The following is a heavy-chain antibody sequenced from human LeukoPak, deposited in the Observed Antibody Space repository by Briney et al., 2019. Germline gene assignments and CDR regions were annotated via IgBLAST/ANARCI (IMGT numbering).Heavy chain of an antibody. J-gene: IGHJ6*03. CDR2: ISSSGSTI. Sequence: GGSLRLSCAASGFTFSDDYMSWIRQAPGRGLEWVSYISSSGSTIYYADSVKGRFTISRDNAKNSLYLQMNSLRAEDTAVYYCAIADNWKSAYYYYYMEVWSKGTTVTVSS. CDR3: AIADNWKSAYYYYYMEV. CDR1: GFTFSDDY. D-gene: IGHD1-20*01. V-gene: IGHV3-11*01.